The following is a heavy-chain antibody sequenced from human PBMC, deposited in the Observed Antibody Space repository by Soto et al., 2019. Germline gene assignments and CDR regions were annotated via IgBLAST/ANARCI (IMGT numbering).Heavy chain of an antibody. CDR2: ITDGLTK. CDR1: GFSFSNYN. Sequence: GGSLRLSCAASGFSFSNYNMKWVRQAPGKGLEWVSHITDGLTKHYADFVQERFTISRDNAKNSLYPEMTDLRDEDTAVYYFARDTSPGVTIGGLASWGQGTLVTVSS. J-gene: IGHJ4*02. V-gene: IGHV3-48*02. CDR3: ARDTSPGVTIGGLAS. D-gene: IGHD3-16*01.